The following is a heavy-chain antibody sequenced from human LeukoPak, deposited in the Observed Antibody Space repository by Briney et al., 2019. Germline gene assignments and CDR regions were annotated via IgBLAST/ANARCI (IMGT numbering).Heavy chain of an antibody. Sequence: GGSLRLSCAASGFTFISYNMNWVRQAPGKGLEWVSSISSSGTYIYYADSVKGRFTISRDNAKNSLYLQMNSLGAEDTAVYYCARDPPSFALWGQGTLVTVSS. V-gene: IGHV3-21*01. J-gene: IGHJ4*02. CDR3: ARDPPSFAL. CDR2: ISSSGTYI. CDR1: GFTFISYN. D-gene: IGHD3-3*02.